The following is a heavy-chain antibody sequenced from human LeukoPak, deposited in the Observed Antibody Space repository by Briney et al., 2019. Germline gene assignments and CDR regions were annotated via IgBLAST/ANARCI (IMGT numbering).Heavy chain of an antibody. V-gene: IGHV1-18*01. Sequence: ASVKVSCKASGYTFTSYGISWVRQAPGQGLEWMGWISGYNGNTNYAQNLQGRVTMTTDTSTSTVYMELRSLRSEDTAVYYCARENGGDEYFQHWGQGTLVTVSS. D-gene: IGHD2-21*02. CDR3: ARENGGDEYFQH. CDR1: GYTFTSYG. J-gene: IGHJ1*01. CDR2: ISGYNGNT.